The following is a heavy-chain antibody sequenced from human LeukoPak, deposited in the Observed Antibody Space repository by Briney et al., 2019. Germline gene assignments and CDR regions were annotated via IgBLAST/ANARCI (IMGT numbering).Heavy chain of an antibody. CDR1: GGSVSSNNGA. CDR3: ARDVGTSGWHTFDY. CDR2: TYYRSKWYN. D-gene: IGHD6-19*01. Sequence: SQTLSLTCAISGGSVSSNNGAWNWIRQSPSRGLEWLGRTYYRSKWYNDFAPSMQGRITISPDTSKNQFSLQLYSVTPEDTAVYYCARDVGTSGWHTFDYWGQGTLVTVSS. V-gene: IGHV6-1*01. J-gene: IGHJ4*02.